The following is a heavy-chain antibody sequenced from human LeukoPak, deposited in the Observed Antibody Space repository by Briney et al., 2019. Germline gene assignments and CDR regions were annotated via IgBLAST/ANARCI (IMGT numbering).Heavy chain of an antibody. D-gene: IGHD4-17*01. J-gene: IGHJ4*02. CDR3: ASGCRSVPICA. V-gene: IGHV3-48*01. CDR1: GFTFSIYG. CDR2: IASSGSNS. Sequence: GGSLRLSCAASGFTFSIYGISWVRQAPGKGLEWVSYIASSGSNSYHADSVKGRFSISRDNSKNSLYLQMNSLRAEDTAMYFCASGCRSVPICAWGQGTLVTVSA.